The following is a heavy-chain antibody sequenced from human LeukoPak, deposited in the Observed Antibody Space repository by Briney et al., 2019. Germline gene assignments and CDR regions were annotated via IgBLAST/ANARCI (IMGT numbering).Heavy chain of an antibody. V-gene: IGHV4-34*01. CDR3: ARHSDCTNGVCYTYYYYMDV. D-gene: IGHD2-8*01. CDR1: GGSFSGYY. Sequence: SETLSLTCAVYGGSFSGYYWSWVRQPPGKGLEWIGEINHSGRTNYNPSLKSRVTISVDTSKNQFSLKLSSVTAADTAVYYCARHSDCTNGVCYTYYYYMDVWGKGTTVTVSS. CDR2: INHSGRT. J-gene: IGHJ6*03.